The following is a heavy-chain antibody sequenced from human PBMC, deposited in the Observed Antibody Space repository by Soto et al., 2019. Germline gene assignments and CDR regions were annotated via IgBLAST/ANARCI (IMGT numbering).Heavy chain of an antibody. V-gene: IGHV4-30-2*01. Sequence: QLQLQESGSGLVKPSQTLSLTCAVSGGSISSGGYSWSWIRQPPGKGLEWIGYIYHSGSTYYNPSLKSRVTISVDRSKNQFSLKLSSVTAADTAVYYCARAPSVDIVATTIFDYWGQGTLVTVSS. CDR1: GGSISSGGYS. CDR3: ARAPSVDIVATTIFDY. J-gene: IGHJ4*02. D-gene: IGHD5-12*01. CDR2: IYHSGST.